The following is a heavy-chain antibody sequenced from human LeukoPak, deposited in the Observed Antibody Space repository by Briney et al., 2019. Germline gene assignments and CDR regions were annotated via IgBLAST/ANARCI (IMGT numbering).Heavy chain of an antibody. V-gene: IGHV4-4*09. CDR2: IYFSGST. J-gene: IGHJ4*02. CDR1: GGSISSLY. D-gene: IGHD6-13*01. Sequence: PSETLSLTCSVSGGSISSLYWSWIRQPPGKGLEWIGYIYFSGSTNYNPSLKSRVAISVDTSKNQFSLKLTSVTAADTAVYYCATRSSSLYPFDYWGQGTLVTVSS. CDR3: ATRSSSLYPFDY.